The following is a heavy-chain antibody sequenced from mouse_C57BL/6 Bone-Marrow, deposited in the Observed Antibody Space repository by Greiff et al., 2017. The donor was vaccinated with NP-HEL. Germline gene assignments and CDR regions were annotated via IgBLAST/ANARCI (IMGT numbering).Heavy chain of an antibody. Sequence: QVHVKQSGAELVRPGTSVKVSCKASGYAFTNYLIEWVKQRPGQGLEWIGVINPGSGGTNYNEKLKGKAKLTADKSSSTAYMQLSSLTSEDSAVYFCAGYDYFYAMDYWGQGTSVTVSS. CDR1: GYAFTNYL. CDR3: AGYDYFYAMDY. J-gene: IGHJ4*01. V-gene: IGHV1-54*01. D-gene: IGHD2-4*01. CDR2: INPGSGGT.